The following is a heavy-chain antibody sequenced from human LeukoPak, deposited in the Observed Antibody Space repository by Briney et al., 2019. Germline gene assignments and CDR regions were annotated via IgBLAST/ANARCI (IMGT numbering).Heavy chain of an antibody. CDR2: ISAYNGNT. CDR1: GYTFTSYG. D-gene: IGHD2-2*01. CDR3: ASQLRAKDAFDI. J-gene: IGHJ3*02. Sequence: APVKVSCKAPGYTFTSYGISWVRQAPGQGLEWMGWISAYNGNTNYAQKLQGRVTMTTDTSTSTAYMELRSLRSDDTAVYYCASQLRAKDAFDIWGQGTMVTVSS. V-gene: IGHV1-18*01.